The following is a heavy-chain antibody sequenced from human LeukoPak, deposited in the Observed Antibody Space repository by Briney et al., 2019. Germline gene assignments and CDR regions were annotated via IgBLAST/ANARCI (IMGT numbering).Heavy chain of an antibody. D-gene: IGHD3-10*01. J-gene: IGHJ4*02. Sequence: ASVKVSCKASGYTFTGYFMHWVRQAPGQGLEWMGWITPNSGVTNSAQKFQGRVTMTRDTSISTAHMELSSLRSEDTAVYYCARDYYGSGSYDYWGQGTLVTVSS. CDR3: ARDYYGSGSYDY. V-gene: IGHV1-2*02. CDR1: GYTFTGYF. CDR2: ITPNSGVT.